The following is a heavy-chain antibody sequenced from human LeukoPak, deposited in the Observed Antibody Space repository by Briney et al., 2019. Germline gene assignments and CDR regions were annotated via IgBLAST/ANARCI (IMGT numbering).Heavy chain of an antibody. CDR3: ARSAAARRGLYFDY. Sequence: GESLKIFCKGSGFTFSSYWIGWVRQMPGKGLEWMGIIYPGDSDTRYSPSFQGQVTISADNSITTAYLQWSSLKASDTAMYYCARSAAARRGLYFDYWGQGTLVTVSS. CDR1: GFTFSSYW. J-gene: IGHJ4*02. D-gene: IGHD6-6*01. V-gene: IGHV5-51*01. CDR2: IYPGDSDT.